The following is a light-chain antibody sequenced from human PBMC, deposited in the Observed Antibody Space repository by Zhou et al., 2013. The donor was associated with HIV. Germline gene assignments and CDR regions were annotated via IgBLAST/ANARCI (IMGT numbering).Light chain of an antibody. V-gene: IGKV1-5*03. CDR1: QSISSW. CDR2: KAS. J-gene: IGKJ1*01. CDR3: QQYNSYPWT. Sequence: DIQLTQSPSFLSASVGDRVTITCRASQSISSWLAWYQQKPGKAPKVLIYKASSLESGVPSRFSGSGSGTEFTLTISSLQPDDFATYYCQQYNSYPWTFGQGTKVEIK.